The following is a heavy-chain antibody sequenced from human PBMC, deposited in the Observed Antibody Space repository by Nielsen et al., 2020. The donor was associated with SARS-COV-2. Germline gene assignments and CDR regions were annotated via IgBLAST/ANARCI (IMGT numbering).Heavy chain of an antibody. CDR3: ARGPHYYDSSGYEDY. Sequence: GGSLRLSCAASGFTFDDYAMHWVRQAPGKGLEWVPGISWNSGSIGYADSVKGRFTISRDNAKNSLYLQMNSLRAEDTAVYYCARGPHYYDSSGYEDYWGQGTLVTVSS. V-gene: IGHV3-9*01. J-gene: IGHJ4*02. CDR1: GFTFDDYA. CDR2: ISWNSGSI. D-gene: IGHD3-22*01.